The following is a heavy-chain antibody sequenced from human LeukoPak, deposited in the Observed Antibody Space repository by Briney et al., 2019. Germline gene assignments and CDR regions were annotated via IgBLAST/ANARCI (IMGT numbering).Heavy chain of an antibody. J-gene: IGHJ4*02. CDR1: GFTFDDYG. D-gene: IGHD3-22*01. Sequence: GGSLRLSCAASGFTFDDYGMSWVRQAPGKGLEWVSGINWNGGSTGYADSVKGRFTISRDNANNSLYLQMNSLRAEDTALYYCARSRLYYYDSSGYLLMDYFDYWGQGTLVTVSS. CDR2: INWNGGST. CDR3: ARSRLYYYDSSGYLLMDYFDY. V-gene: IGHV3-20*04.